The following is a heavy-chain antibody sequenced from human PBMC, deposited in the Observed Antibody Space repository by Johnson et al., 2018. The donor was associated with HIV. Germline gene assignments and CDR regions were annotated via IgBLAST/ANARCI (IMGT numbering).Heavy chain of an antibody. Sequence: VQLVESGGVVVQPGGSLRLSYAASGFTFSSYDMHWVRQATGKGLEWVSAIGTAGDTYYPGSVKGRFTISRDNSKNTLYLQMNSLRADDTAVYYCAGEVGAPRGYCSGGSGSGAFDSWGQGTMVTVSS. V-gene: IGHV3-13*01. CDR3: AGEVGAPRGYCSGGSGSGAFDS. D-gene: IGHD2-15*01. J-gene: IGHJ3*02. CDR2: IGTAGDT. CDR1: GFTFSSYD.